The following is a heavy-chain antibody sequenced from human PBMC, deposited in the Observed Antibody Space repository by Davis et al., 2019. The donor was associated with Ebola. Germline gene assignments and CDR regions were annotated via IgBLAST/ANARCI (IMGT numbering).Heavy chain of an antibody. J-gene: IGHJ3*02. D-gene: IGHD5-18*01. CDR3: AREIQLWFNAFDI. Sequence: SETLSLTCTVSGGSISSYYWSWIRQPPGKGLEWIGYIYYSGSTNYNPSLKSRVTISVDTSKNQFSLKLSSVTAADTAVYYCAREIQLWFNAFDIWGQGTMVTVSS. CDR2: IYYSGST. V-gene: IGHV4-59*01. CDR1: GGSISSYY.